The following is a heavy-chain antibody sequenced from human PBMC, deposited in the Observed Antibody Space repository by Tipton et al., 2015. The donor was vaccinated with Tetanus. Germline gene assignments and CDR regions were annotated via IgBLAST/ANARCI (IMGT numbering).Heavy chain of an antibody. J-gene: IGHJ4*02. CDR1: GSTFITYD. V-gene: IGHV1-8*01. CDR3: ARGRASLDF. CDR2: MSPNSGNT. Sequence: QLVQSGAEVKKPGASAKVSCKTSGSTFITYDINWVRQAPGQGLEWMGWMSPNSGNTGYAQKLQGRVTMTRDTSKRTAYMEVTSLRSEDTAVYYCARGRASLDFWGQGTLVTVSS.